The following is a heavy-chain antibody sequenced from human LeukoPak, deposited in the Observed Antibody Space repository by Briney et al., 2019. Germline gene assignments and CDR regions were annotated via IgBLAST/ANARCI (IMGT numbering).Heavy chain of an antibody. D-gene: IGHD2-2*01. CDR2: IIPMLGLT. CDR1: GITFSSYA. J-gene: IGHJ6*03. Sequence: ASVKVSCKTSGITFSSYAMSWVRQAPGQGLEWMGRIIPMLGLTDYAQKFQGRVTITTDESTSTAYMELSSLRSEDTAVYYCAREGGGYASPPYYYYMDVWGKGTTVTVSS. CDR3: AREGGGYASPPYYYYMDV. V-gene: IGHV1-69*04.